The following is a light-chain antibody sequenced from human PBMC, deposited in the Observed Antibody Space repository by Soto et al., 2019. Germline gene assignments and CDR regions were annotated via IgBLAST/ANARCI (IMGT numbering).Light chain of an antibody. CDR3: HQSYSVPQT. CDR1: QSIGSY. J-gene: IGKJ1*01. CDR2: AAS. V-gene: IGKV1-39*01. Sequence: DIQMTQSPSSLSASGGDRVTITCRASQSIGSYLSWYQQKPGKAPKLLIYAASNLQSGVPSRFSGSESGTDFTLTISSLQPEDFATYYCHQSYSVPQTFGQGTKVEIK.